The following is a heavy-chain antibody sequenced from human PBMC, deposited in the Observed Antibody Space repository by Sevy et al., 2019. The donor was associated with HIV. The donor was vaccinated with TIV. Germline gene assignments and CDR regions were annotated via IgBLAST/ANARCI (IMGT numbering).Heavy chain of an antibody. CDR3: ARRGGGSSPTRFDY. Sequence: GGSLRLSCAASQFSFTHYWMHWVRQGPGKGLMWVSRINSDGSSVRYADSVKGRFTISRDNSKNTLYLQMDSLRAEDTAVYYCARRGGGSSPTRFDYWGQGTLVTVSS. CDR2: INSDGSSV. CDR1: QFSFTHYW. J-gene: IGHJ4*02. D-gene: IGHD3-16*01. V-gene: IGHV3-74*01.